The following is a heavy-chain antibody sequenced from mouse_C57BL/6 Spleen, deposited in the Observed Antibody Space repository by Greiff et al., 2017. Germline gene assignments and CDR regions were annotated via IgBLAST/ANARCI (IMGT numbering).Heavy chain of an antibody. V-gene: IGHV1-39*01. CDR3: ARFRGDGYYNWYFDV. CDR2: INPNYGTT. CDR1: GYSFTDYN. J-gene: IGHJ1*03. D-gene: IGHD2-3*01. Sequence: VQLKESGPELVKPGASVKISCKASGYSFTDYNMNWVKQSNGKSLEWIGVINPNYGTTSYNQKFKGKATLTVDQSSSTAYMQLNSLTSEYSAVYYCARFRGDGYYNWYFDVWGTGTTVTVSS.